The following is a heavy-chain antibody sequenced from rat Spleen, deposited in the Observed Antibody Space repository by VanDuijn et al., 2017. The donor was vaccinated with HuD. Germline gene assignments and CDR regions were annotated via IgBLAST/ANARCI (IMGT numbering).Heavy chain of an antibody. CDR1: GFTFSNYG. CDR3: VRHRDYYNSYVYAFDY. CDR2: ITTGGGNT. J-gene: IGHJ2*01. V-gene: IGHV5S13*01. D-gene: IGHD1-2*01. Sequence: EVQLVESGGGLVQPGRSLKLSCAASGFTFSNYGMAWVRQAPTKGLEWVASITTGGGNTYYRDSVKGRFTISRDNAKNTLYLQMDSLRSEDTATYYCVRHRDYYNSYVYAFDYWGQGVMVTVSS.